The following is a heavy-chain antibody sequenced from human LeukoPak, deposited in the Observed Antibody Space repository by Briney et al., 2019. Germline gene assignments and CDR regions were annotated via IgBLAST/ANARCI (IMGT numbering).Heavy chain of an antibody. CDR1: GFTFYDYG. J-gene: IGHJ4*02. CDR2: INWNGGST. Sequence: GGSLRLSCAASGFTFYDYGMSWVRQAPGKGLEWVSGINWNGGSTVYADSVKGRFTISRDNAKNSLYLQMNSLRAEDTALYYCARVGGEAAAGTSQYYFDYWGQGTLVTVSS. V-gene: IGHV3-20*04. CDR3: ARVGGEAAAGTSQYYFDY. D-gene: IGHD6-13*01.